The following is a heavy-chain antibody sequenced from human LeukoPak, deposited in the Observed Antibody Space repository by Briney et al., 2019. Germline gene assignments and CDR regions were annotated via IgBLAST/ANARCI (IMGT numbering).Heavy chain of an antibody. CDR3: ARDLELLWFGSHDAFDI. J-gene: IGHJ3*02. V-gene: IGHV1-18*01. D-gene: IGHD3-10*01. Sequence: ASVKVSCKASGYTFTSYGISWVRQAPGQGLEWMGWISAYNGNTNYAQKLQGRVTMTTDTSTSTAYMELRSLRSDDTAVHYCARDLELLWFGSHDAFDIWGQGTMVTVSS. CDR1: GYTFTSYG. CDR2: ISAYNGNT.